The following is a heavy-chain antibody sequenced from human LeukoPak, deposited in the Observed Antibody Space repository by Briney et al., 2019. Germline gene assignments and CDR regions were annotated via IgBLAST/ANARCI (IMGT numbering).Heavy chain of an antibody. CDR1: GFTFSSYW. CDR3: AKGGGYEAQYYYYYLDV. D-gene: IGHD5-12*01. J-gene: IGHJ6*03. CDR2: IKQDGRAK. Sequence: GGSLRLSCAASGFTFSSYWMNWVRQAPGKGLEWVANIKQDGRAKYYVDSVKGRFTISRDNAKNSLYLQMKSLRAEDTAVYYCAKGGGYEAQYYYYYLDVWGKGTTVTISS. V-gene: IGHV3-7*01.